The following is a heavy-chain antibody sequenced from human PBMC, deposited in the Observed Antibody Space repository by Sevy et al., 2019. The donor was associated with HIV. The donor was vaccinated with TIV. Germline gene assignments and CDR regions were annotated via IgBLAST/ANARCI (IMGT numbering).Heavy chain of an antibody. CDR2: IYWDDDK. D-gene: IGHD6-6*01. CDR3: AHVIPARGYYYLDV. Sequence: SGPTLVNPTQTLTLTCTFSGFSLSTSGVGVGWIRQPPGKALEWLALIYWDDDKRYSPSLKSRITITKDTSKNQVVLTITNMDPVDTDTYYCAHVIPARGYYYLDVWGKGTTVTVSS. J-gene: IGHJ6*03. V-gene: IGHV2-5*02. CDR1: GFSLSTSGVG.